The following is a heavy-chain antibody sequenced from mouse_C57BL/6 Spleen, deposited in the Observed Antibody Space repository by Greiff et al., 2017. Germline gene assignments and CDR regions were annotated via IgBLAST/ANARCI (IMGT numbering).Heavy chain of an antibody. V-gene: IGHV1-82*01. Sequence: QVQLQQSGPELVKPGASVKISCKASGYAFSSSWMNWVKQRPGKGLEWIGRIYPGDGDTNYNGKFKGKATLTADKSSSTAYMQLSSLTSEDSAVYFGARGYYDWFAYWGQGTLVTVSA. CDR3: ARGYYDWFAY. D-gene: IGHD1-1*01. CDR2: IYPGDGDT. J-gene: IGHJ3*01. CDR1: GYAFSSSW.